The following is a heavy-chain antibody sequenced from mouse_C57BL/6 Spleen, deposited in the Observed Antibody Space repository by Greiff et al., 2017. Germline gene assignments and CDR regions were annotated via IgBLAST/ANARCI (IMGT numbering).Heavy chain of an antibody. D-gene: IGHD2-1*01. V-gene: IGHV1-15*01. J-gene: IGHJ3*01. Sequence: VKLVESGAELVRPGASVTLSCKASGYTFTDYEMHWVKQTPVHGLEWIGAIDPETGGTAYNQKFKGKAILTADKSSSTAYMELRSLTAEDSAVCDSTREGGYYGNWFAYWGQGTLVTVSA. CDR2: IDPETGGT. CDR1: GYTFTDYE. CDR3: TREGGYYGNWFAY.